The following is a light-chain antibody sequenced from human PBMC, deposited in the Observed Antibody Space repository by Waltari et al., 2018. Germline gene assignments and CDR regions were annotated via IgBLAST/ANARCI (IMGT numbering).Light chain of an antibody. CDR2: GVN. Sequence: QSVLTQPPSVSGAPGQRVTISCTGGGSNIGAGYDVHWYRPLPGKAPELLIYGVNSRPSGVPDRFFGALSGPSASLAITGLQAEDEADYYCQSYDTSLSVVFGGGTKLTV. V-gene: IGLV1-40*01. J-gene: IGLJ2*01. CDR1: GSNIGAGYD. CDR3: QSYDTSLSVV.